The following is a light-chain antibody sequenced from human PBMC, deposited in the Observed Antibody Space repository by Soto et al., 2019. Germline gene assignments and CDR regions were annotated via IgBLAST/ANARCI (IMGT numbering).Light chain of an antibody. Sequence: QSALTQPPSASGSHEQSVTISCTGTSSDVGGYNYVTWYQQHPGKAPKLMIYEVSKRPSGVPDRFSGSKSGNTASLTVSGLQAEDEADYYCTSYAGSNNFVFGTGTKVTVL. V-gene: IGLV2-8*01. CDR2: EVS. CDR1: SSDVGGYNY. CDR3: TSYAGSNNFV. J-gene: IGLJ1*01.